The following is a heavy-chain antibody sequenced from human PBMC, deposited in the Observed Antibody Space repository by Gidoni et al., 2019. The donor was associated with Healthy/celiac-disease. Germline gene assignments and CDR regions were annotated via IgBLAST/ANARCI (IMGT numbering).Heavy chain of an antibody. CDR1: GFTFSSYD. J-gene: IGHJ3*02. D-gene: IGHD6-13*01. Sequence: EVQLVESGGGLVQPGGSLRLYCAAAGFTFSSYDMHWVRQAPGKGLGWVSAIGTAGDTYYPGSVKGRFTISRENAKNSLYLQMNSLRAGDTAVYYCARGTYSSSWDDAFDIWGQGTMVTVSS. CDR2: IGTAGDT. V-gene: IGHV3-13*01. CDR3: ARGTYSSSWDDAFDI.